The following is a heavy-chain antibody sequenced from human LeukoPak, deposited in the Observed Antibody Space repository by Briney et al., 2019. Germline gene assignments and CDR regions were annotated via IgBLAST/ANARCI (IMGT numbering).Heavy chain of an antibody. D-gene: IGHD2/OR15-2a*01. CDR3: AKDKNVGYYYMDV. V-gene: IGHV3-30*18. J-gene: IGHJ6*03. CDR2: ISYDGSNK. CDR1: GFTFSSYG. Sequence: GGSLRLSCAASGFTFSSYGMHWVRQAPGKGLEWVAVISYDGSNKYYADSVKGRFTISRDNSKNTLYLQMNSLRAEDTAVYYCAKDKNVGYYYMDVWGKGTTVTVSS.